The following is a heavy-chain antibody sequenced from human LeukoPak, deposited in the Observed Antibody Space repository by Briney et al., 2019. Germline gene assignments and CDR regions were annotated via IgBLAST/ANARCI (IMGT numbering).Heavy chain of an antibody. J-gene: IGHJ5*02. D-gene: IGHD2-8*01. Sequence: ASVKVSFKASGYTFTGYYMHWVRQAPGQGLEWMGWINPNSGGTNYAQKFQGRVTMTRDTSISTAYMELSRLRSDDTAVYYCARDVIGYCTNGVCYTGWFDPWGQGTLVTVSS. CDR2: INPNSGGT. V-gene: IGHV1-2*02. CDR1: GYTFTGYY. CDR3: ARDVIGYCTNGVCYTGWFDP.